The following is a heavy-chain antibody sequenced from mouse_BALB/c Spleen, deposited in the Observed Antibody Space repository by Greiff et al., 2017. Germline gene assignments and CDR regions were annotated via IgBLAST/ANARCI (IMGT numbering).Heavy chain of an antibody. CDR2: IWAGGST. Sequence: VKLMESGPGLVAPSQSLSITCTVSGFSLTSYGVHWVRQPPGKGLEWLGVIWAGGSTNYNSALMSRLSISKDNSKSQVFLKMNSLQTDDTAMYYCARSTTVVASYYFDYWGQGTTLTVSS. V-gene: IGHV2-9*02. J-gene: IGHJ2*01. CDR1: GFSLTSYG. CDR3: ARSTTVVASYYFDY. D-gene: IGHD1-1*01.